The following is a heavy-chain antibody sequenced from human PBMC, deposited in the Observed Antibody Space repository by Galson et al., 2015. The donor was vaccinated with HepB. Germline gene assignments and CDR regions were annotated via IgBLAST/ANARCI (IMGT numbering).Heavy chain of an antibody. Sequence: SLRLSCAVSGFTFRSFGMYWVRQAPGKGLEFVSGVSDSGYNTYYADFVKGRFTISRDNSKNMLYLQMNSLRAEDTAVYYCAPRPYGGAGVVTALDSWGQGTLVTVSS. CDR1: GFTFRSFG. D-gene: IGHD2-8*02. CDR3: APRPYGGAGVVTALDS. V-gene: IGHV3-23*01. CDR2: VSDSGYNT. J-gene: IGHJ4*02.